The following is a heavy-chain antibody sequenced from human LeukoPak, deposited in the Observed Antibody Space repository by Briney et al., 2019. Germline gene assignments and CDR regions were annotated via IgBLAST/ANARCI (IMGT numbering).Heavy chain of an antibody. V-gene: IGHV4-59*01. CDR3: ARPTRGYGYGPIDY. D-gene: IGHD5-18*01. Sequence: PSETLSLTCTVSGGSISSYYWSWIRQPPGKGLEWIGYIYYSGSTNYNPSLKSRVTISVDTSKNQFSLKLSSVTAADTAVYYCARPTRGYGYGPIDYWGQGTLVTVSS. J-gene: IGHJ4*02. CDR1: GGSISSYY. CDR2: IYYSGST.